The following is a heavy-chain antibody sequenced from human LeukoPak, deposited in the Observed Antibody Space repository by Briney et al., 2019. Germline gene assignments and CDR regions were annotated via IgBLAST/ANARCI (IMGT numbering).Heavy chain of an antibody. V-gene: IGHV4-39*01. D-gene: IGHD1-26*01. CDR1: GGSISSSSYY. J-gene: IGHJ4*02. CDR2: SYHNGAT. CDR3: AREDRVGATTGSDY. Sequence: SETLSLTCTVSGGSISSSSYYWGWIRQPPGKGLEWIGTSYHNGATYYNPSLRSRVTISVDTSKNQFSLKLSSVTAADTAVYYCAREDRVGATTGSDYWGQGTLVTVSS.